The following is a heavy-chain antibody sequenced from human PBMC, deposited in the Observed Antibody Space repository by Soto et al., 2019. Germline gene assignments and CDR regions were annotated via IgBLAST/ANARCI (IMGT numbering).Heavy chain of an antibody. CDR3: VKDRFVNY. J-gene: IGHJ4*02. CDR2: ISSDGGTT. Sequence: HPXESLRLSCSASGLSFNDYAMHWVRQAAGKGLEYVSSISSDGGTTYYADSVKGRFTISRDNSKNTLYLQMSSLRVEDTAVYYCVKDRFVNYWGQGALVTVSS. CDR1: GLSFNDYA. V-gene: IGHV3-64D*06. D-gene: IGHD3-3*01.